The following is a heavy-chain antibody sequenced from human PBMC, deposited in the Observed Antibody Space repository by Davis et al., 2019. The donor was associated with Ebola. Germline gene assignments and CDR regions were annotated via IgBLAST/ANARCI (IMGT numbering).Heavy chain of an antibody. CDR2: IWYDGSNE. Sequence: GESLKISCAASGFTFSSSVMYWVRQAPGKGLAWVAVIWYDGSNEYYGDSVKGRFTISRDNSKNTLYLQMNGLRVQDTAIYYCAKDNRNIWSEVWGQGTMVTVSS. D-gene: IGHD2/OR15-2a*01. J-gene: IGHJ3*01. V-gene: IGHV3-33*06. CDR1: GFTFSSSV. CDR3: AKDNRNIWSEV.